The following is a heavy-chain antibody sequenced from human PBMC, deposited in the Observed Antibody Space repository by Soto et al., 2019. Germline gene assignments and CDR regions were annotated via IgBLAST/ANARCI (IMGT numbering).Heavy chain of an antibody. J-gene: IGHJ4*02. D-gene: IGHD5-18*01. CDR2: IIPIFGTA. Sequence: SVKVSCKAAGGTFSSYAISGVRQAPGQGLEWMGGIIPIFGTANYAQKFQGRVTITADKSTSTAYMELSSLRSEDTAVYYCARGGYSSPAPYYFDYWGQGTLVTVSS. CDR3: ARGGYSSPAPYYFDY. V-gene: IGHV1-69*06. CDR1: GGTFSSYA.